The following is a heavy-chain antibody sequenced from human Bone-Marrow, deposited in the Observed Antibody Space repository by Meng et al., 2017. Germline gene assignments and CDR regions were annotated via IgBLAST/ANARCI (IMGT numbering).Heavy chain of an antibody. V-gene: IGHV5-51*01. D-gene: IGHD3-22*01. CDR1: GYSFASYW. Sequence: GGSLRLSCKGSGYSFASYWIGWVRQMPGKGLEWMGIIYPGDSDTRYNPSFQGQVTISADKSISTAYLQWSSLKASDTAMYYCARGSIHYYDSSGDAFDIWGQGTMVTVSS. CDR2: IYPGDSDT. J-gene: IGHJ3*02. CDR3: ARGSIHYYDSSGDAFDI.